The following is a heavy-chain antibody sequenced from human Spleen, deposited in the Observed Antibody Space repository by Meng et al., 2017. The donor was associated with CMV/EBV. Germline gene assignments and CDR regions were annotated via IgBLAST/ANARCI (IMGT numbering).Heavy chain of an antibody. CDR1: GYSLSRAYY. J-gene: IGHJ4*02. V-gene: IGHV4-38-2*02. Sequence: GSLRLSCSVSGYSLSRAYYWGWVRQPPGKGLEWVGTVYHTGSAYYNPSLKSRVTMSMDTSKNQFSLKLSSVTAADTAVYYCARDGLHYYDSSSLWGQGTLVTVSS. CDR2: VYHTGSA. CDR3: ARDGLHYYDSSSL. D-gene: IGHD3-22*01.